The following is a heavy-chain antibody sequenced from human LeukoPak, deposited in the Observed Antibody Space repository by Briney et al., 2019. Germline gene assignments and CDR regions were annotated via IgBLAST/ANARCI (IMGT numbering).Heavy chain of an antibody. J-gene: IGHJ4*02. D-gene: IGHD2-21*01. V-gene: IGHV2-5*02. Sequence: SGPTLVKPTQTLTLTCTFSGFSLSTNEVGVGWIRQPPGKALEWLALIYWDDDKRYSPYLKTRLTITKDTSKNQVVLTMTNMDPVDTPTYYCAHTPGRGIPAAHWGQGTLVTVSS. CDR3: AHTPGRGIPAAH. CDR2: IYWDDDK. CDR1: GFSLSTNEVG.